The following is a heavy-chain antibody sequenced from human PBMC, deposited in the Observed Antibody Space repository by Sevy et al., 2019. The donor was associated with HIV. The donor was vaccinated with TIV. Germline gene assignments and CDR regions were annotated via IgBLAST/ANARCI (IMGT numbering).Heavy chain of an antibody. CDR1: GDSISGYY. J-gene: IGHJ6*02. CDR2: FFYSGST. Sequence: SETLSLTCTVSGDSISGYYWSWIRQPPGKGLEWIAYFFYSGSTNYNPSLKSRVTISVDTTRNQVSLKVRSVTAADTAVYYCARGIAAPRGMDVWGQGTTVTVSS. V-gene: IGHV4-59*01. D-gene: IGHD6-13*01. CDR3: ARGIAAPRGMDV.